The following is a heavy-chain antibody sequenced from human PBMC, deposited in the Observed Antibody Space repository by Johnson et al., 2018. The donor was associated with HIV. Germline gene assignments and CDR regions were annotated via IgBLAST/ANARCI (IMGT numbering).Heavy chain of an antibody. CDR1: GFTFDDYG. V-gene: IGHV3-20*04. CDR3: AREGGLRFLEWLSDAFDI. Sequence: VQLVESGGGVVRPEKSLRLSCAASGFTFDDYGMSWVRQAPGKGLEWVSVIYSGGSTYYADSVKGRFTISRDSAKNSLYLQMNSLRAEDTALYYCAREGGLRFLEWLSDAFDIWGQGTMVTVSS. D-gene: IGHD3-3*01. J-gene: IGHJ3*02. CDR2: IYSGGST.